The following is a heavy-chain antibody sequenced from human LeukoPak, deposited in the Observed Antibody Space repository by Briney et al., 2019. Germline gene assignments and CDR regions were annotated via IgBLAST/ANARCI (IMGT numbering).Heavy chain of an antibody. V-gene: IGHV3-23*01. CDR3: AREQDGSGGHFDY. CDR1: GFTFSSYA. D-gene: IGHD3-10*01. CDR2: ISGSGGST. J-gene: IGHJ4*02. Sequence: GGSLRLFCAASGFTFSSYAMSWVRQAPGKGLEWVSAISGSGGSTYYADSVKGRFTISRDNSKNTLYLQMNSLRAEDTAVYYCAREQDGSGGHFDYWGQGTLVTVSS.